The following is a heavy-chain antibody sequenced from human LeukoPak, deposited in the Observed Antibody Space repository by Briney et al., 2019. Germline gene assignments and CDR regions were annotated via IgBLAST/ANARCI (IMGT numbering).Heavy chain of an antibody. D-gene: IGHD4-17*01. CDR1: GFTFSSYG. V-gene: IGHV3-30*18. CDR3: AKSHYGDYEEFDY. J-gene: IGHJ4*02. Sequence: SLRLSCAASGFTFSSYGMHWVRQAPGKGLEWVAVISYDGSNKYYADSVKGRFTISRDNSKTTLYLQMNSLRAEDTAVYYCAKSHYGDYEEFDYWGQGTLVTVSS. CDR2: ISYDGSNK.